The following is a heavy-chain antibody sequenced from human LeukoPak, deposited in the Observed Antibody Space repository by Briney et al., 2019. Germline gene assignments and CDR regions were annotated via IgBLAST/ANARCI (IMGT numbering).Heavy chain of an antibody. J-gene: IGHJ5*02. CDR2: MNPNSGNT. D-gene: IGHD1-1*01. CDR3: ARVRTTGTCFDP. V-gene: IGHV1-8*01. Sequence: ASVTVSCTASGYTFTSYYMNWVRQAPGQGLEWMGWMNPNSGNTAYAQKFQGRATMTRDTSINTAYMELSSLRSEDTAVYYCARVRTTGTCFDPWGQGTLVTVSS. CDR1: GYTFTSYY.